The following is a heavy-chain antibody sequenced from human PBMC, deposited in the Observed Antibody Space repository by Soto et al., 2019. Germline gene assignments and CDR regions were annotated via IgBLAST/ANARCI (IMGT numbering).Heavy chain of an antibody. D-gene: IGHD1-1*01. V-gene: IGHV3-30*18. CDR1: GFTFGSYG. CDR3: AKDQPNGDYYYGMDV. J-gene: IGHJ6*02. Sequence: GGSLRLSCAASGFTFGSYGMHWVRQAPGKGLEWVAVISYDGSNKYYADSVKGRFTISRDNSKNTLYLQMNSLRAEDTAVYYCAKDQPNGDYYYGMDVWGQGTTVTASS. CDR2: ISYDGSNK.